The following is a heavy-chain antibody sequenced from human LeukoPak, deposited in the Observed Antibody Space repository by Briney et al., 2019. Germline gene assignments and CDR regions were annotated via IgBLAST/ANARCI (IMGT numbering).Heavy chain of an antibody. CDR2: ISGNGGTA. Sequence: GGSLRLSCAASGFTFSSYAVSWVRQAPGKGLEWVSAISGNGGTAYYADSVKGRVTISRDNSKNTLYLQMNSLRDEDAALYYCAKRALGSFYYFDYWGQGALVTVSS. J-gene: IGHJ4*02. CDR1: GFTFSSYA. V-gene: IGHV3-23*01. CDR3: AKRALGSFYYFDY.